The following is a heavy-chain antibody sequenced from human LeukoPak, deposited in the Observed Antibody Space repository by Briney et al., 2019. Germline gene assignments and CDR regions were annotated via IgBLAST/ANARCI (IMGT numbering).Heavy chain of an antibody. CDR1: GFTFSDYA. J-gene: IGHJ4*02. V-gene: IGHV3-30-3*01. D-gene: IGHD1-7*01. CDR3: ARDYWWNYDY. CDR2: ISKDGSDK. Sequence: GRSLRLSCAASGFTFSDYAMHWVRQAPGKGLEWVAVISKDGSDKYYPGSVRGRFTISRDNSKNTIYLQMDSLRAEDTAIYYCARDYWWNYDYWGQGTLVTVSS.